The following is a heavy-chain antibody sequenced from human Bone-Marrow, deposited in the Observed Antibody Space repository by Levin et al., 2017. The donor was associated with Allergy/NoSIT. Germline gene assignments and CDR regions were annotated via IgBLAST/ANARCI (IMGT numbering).Heavy chain of an antibody. CDR1: GFTFSSYP. D-gene: IGHD2-2*01. J-gene: IGHJ2*01. CDR2: ISSNGGST. Sequence: GESLKISCSASGFTFSSYPMRWVRQAPGKGLQYVSAISSNGGSTYYADSVNDRFTISRDNFKNTLYLQMSSLRADDSGVYYCVKSASRLVAALTAHGIVDLWGRGTSVTVTS. V-gene: IGHV3-64D*06. CDR3: VKSASRLVAALTAHGIVDL.